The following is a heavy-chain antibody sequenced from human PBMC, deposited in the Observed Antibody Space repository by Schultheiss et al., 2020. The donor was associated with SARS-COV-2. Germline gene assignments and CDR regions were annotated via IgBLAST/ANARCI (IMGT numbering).Heavy chain of an antibody. CDR1: GGSISSGGYY. CDR3: ARVVQQLPYYYYGMDV. J-gene: IGHJ6*02. CDR2: IYYSGST. V-gene: IGHV4-39*07. D-gene: IGHD1-1*01. Sequence: SQTLSLTCTVSGGSISSGGYYWSWIRQHPGKGLEWIGSIYYSGSTYYNPSLKSRVTISVDTSKNQFSLKLSSVTAADTAVYYCARVVQQLPYYYYGMDVWGQGTTVTVSS.